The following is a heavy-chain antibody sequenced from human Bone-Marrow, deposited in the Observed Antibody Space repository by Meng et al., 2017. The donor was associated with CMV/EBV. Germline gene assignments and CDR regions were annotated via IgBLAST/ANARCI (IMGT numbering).Heavy chain of an antibody. CDR3: AKGRGRYSSSWYLFDY. V-gene: IGHV4-39*07. J-gene: IGHJ4*02. CDR2: INYSGST. Sequence: SETLSLTCTVSGDSISSSSYYWGWIRQPPGKGLEWIGSINYSGSTYYNPSLKSRVTISVDTSKNQFSLKLSSVTAADTAVYYCAKGRGRYSSSWYLFDYWGQGTLVTVSS. D-gene: IGHD6-13*01. CDR1: GDSISSSSYY.